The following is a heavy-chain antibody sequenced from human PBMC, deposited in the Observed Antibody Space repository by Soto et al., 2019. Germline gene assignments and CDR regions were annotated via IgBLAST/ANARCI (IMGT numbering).Heavy chain of an antibody. D-gene: IGHD6-13*01. CDR3: ARGGLQHALDV. V-gene: IGHV3-74*03. CDR1: GFTFSNYW. CDR2: VNNDGTDT. J-gene: IGHJ6*02. Sequence: EVQLVESGGGLVQPGGSLRLSCAASGFTFSNYWMYWVRQAPGKGLVWVSRVNNDGTDTTHADSVNGRFTISRDNAENTLYLQINSLRAEDTAVYYCARGGLQHALDVWGQGSTVTVSS.